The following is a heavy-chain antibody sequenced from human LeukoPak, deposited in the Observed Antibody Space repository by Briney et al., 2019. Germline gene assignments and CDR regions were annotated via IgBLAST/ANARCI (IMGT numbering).Heavy chain of an antibody. D-gene: IGHD2-21*01. V-gene: IGHV3-7*01. CDR2: IKQDGSEK. CDR3: ARAIYFDY. J-gene: IGHJ4*02. Sequence: PGGSLRLSCAASGFTLSSYWMSWVRQAPGKGLEWVANIKQDGSEKYYVDSVKGRFTISRDNAKNSLYLQMNSLRAEDTAVYYCARAIYFDYWGQGTLVTVSS. CDR1: GFTLSSYW.